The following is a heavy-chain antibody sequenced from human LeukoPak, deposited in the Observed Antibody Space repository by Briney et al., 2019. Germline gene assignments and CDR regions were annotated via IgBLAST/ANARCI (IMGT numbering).Heavy chain of an antibody. D-gene: IGHD3-9*01. CDR3: ASRVRMYYDILTGYYDGWFDP. CDR2: IYYSGST. J-gene: IGHJ5*02. Sequence: SETLSLTCTVSGRSISSYYWSWIRQPPGRGLGWLGYIYYSGSTNYNPSLKSRVPISVDTSKNQFSLKLSSVTAADTAVYYCASRVRMYYDILTGYYDGWFDPWGQGTLVTVSS. CDR1: GRSISSYY. V-gene: IGHV4-59*12.